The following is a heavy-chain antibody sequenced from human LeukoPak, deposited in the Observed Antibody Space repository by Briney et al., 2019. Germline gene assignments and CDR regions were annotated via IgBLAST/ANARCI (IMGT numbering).Heavy chain of an antibody. CDR1: GGSLNNYY. Sequence: SETLPLTCTVSGGSLNNYYWSWVRQPPGEGQEWIGYKYTTGSSNYSPSLMGRVTISEDMAQNQISLRLTSVTAADTAIYYCARTRPPAGPQYYYGMDVWSQGTPVTVSS. CDR3: ARTRPPAGPQYYYGMDV. CDR2: KYTTGSS. J-gene: IGHJ6*02. D-gene: IGHD2-2*01. V-gene: IGHV4-4*09.